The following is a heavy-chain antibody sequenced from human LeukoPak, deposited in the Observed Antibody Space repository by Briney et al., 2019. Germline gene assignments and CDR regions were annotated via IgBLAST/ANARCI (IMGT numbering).Heavy chain of an antibody. J-gene: IGHJ6*03. CDR2: IYYSGST. CDR1: GGSISSSSYY. V-gene: IGHV4-39*07. Sequence: SETLSLTCTVSGGSISSSSYYWGRIPQPPGKGLEWIGSIYYSGSTYYNPSLRSRVTISVDTSKNQFSLKLSSVTAADTAVYYCARASGGYSYGHREGVYYYYYYMDVWGKGTTVTVSS. D-gene: IGHD5-18*01. CDR3: ARASGGYSYGHREGVYYYYYYMDV.